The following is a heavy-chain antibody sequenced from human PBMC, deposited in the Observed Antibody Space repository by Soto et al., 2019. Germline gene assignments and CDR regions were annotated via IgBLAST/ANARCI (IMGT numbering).Heavy chain of an antibody. CDR2: IIPIFGTA. CDR3: ACLVVVGAARSSYGMDV. D-gene: IGHD2-15*01. V-gene: IGHV1-69*01. CDR1: GGTFSSYA. Sequence: QVQLVQSGAEVKKPGSSVKVSCKASGGTFSSYAISWVRQAPGQGLEWMGGIIPIFGTANYAQKFQGRVTLTADESTSTADMELSIVRFEDTAVYYCACLVVVGAARSSYGMDVWGQGTKVTVSS. J-gene: IGHJ6*02.